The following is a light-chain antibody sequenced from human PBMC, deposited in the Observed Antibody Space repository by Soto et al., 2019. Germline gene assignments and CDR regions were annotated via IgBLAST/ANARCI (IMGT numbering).Light chain of an antibody. CDR3: QQRSNWPLFS. CDR2: EAS. V-gene: IGKV3-11*01. CDR1: QGVSSY. J-gene: IGKJ3*01. Sequence: EIVLTQSPATLSLSPGERATLSCRASQGVSSYLAWYQQKPGQAPRLLIYEASNRATGIPARFSGSGSGTDFTLTISSLEPEDFAVYYCQQRSNWPLFSFGPGTKVDIK.